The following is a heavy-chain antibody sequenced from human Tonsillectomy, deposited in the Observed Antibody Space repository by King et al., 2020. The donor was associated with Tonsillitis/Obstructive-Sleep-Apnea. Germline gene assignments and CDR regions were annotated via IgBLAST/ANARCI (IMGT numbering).Heavy chain of an antibody. CDR1: GFTFINAW. CDR2: IKSKIDGGTT. V-gene: IGHV3-15*01. CDR3: TADLIQPLHANYYDYMDV. Sequence: EVQLVESGGGLVKPGESLRLSCAASGFTFINAWMSWVRQAPGKGLEWVGRIKSKIDGGTTDYAAPVKGRFTISRDDSKTTLYLQIKSLKTEDTAVYYCTADLIQPLHANYYDYMDVWGKGTTVTVSS. D-gene: IGHD5-18*01. J-gene: IGHJ6*03.